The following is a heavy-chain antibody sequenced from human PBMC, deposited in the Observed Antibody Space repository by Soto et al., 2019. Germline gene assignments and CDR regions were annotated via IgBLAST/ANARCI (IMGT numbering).Heavy chain of an antibody. D-gene: IGHD3-10*01. CDR1: GFTFSAYN. Sequence: GGSLRLSCAASGFTFSAYNIYWVRQAPGKGLEWVSFISSTGTYLNYAASLKGRFTISRDNANSSVSLQMDNLSAEDTAVYYCARQLHFGELSLGFWGQGTLVTVSS. J-gene: IGHJ4*02. CDR3: ARQLHFGELSLGF. V-gene: IGHV3-21*01. CDR2: ISSTGTYL.